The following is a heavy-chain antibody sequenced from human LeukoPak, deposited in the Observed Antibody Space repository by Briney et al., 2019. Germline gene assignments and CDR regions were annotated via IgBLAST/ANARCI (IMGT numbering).Heavy chain of an antibody. Sequence: SGTLSLTCAVSGGSISSSNWWSWVRQPPGKGLEWIGEIYHSGSTYYNPSLKSRVTISVDTSKNQFSLKLSSVTAADTAVYYCARGEGYGDYVYWGQGTMVTVSS. CDR2: IYHSGST. CDR1: GGSISSSNW. D-gene: IGHD4-17*01. V-gene: IGHV4-4*02. J-gene: IGHJ3*01. CDR3: ARGEGYGDYVY.